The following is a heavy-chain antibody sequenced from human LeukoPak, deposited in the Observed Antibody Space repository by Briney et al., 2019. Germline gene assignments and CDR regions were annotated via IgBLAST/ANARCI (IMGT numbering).Heavy chain of an antibody. J-gene: IGHJ4*02. D-gene: IGHD3-10*01. CDR1: GYTFTDYY. V-gene: IGHV1-69-2*01. CDR3: ATDPEVLAMVRGVIITQRGN. Sequence: ASVKISCKVSGYTFTDYYMHWVQQAPGKGLEWMGLVDPEDGETIYAEKFPGRVTITADTSTDTAYMELSSLRSEDTAVYYCATDPEVLAMVRGVIITQRGNWGQGTLVTVSS. CDR2: VDPEDGET.